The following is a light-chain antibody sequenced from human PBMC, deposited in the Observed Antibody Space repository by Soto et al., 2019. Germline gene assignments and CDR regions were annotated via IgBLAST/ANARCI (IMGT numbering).Light chain of an antibody. CDR2: DAS. Sequence: DIVLTQSPATLSLSPGERATLSCRASQSVSRKLAWYQQKPGQAPRLLIYDASNRATGIPARFSGSGSGTDFTLTIRSLEPEYFAIYYCQQHSHVLGTGTKVDIK. J-gene: IGKJ3*01. CDR3: QQHSHV. CDR1: QSVSRK. V-gene: IGKV3-11*01.